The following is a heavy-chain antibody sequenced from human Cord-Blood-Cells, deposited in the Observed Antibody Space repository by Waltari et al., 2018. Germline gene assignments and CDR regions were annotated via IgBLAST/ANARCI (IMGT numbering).Heavy chain of an antibody. Sequence: QVQLQESGPGLVKPSGTLSLTCAVSGGSISSSNWWSWVRPPPGKWLEWLGEIYHSGSTNYNPALQSRVTISVDKSRNQCALKLSCVTAADTAVYYWARGPNWNYFDYWGQGTLVTVSS. CDR3: ARGPNWNYFDY. CDR2: IYHSGST. J-gene: IGHJ4*02. CDR1: GGSISSSNW. D-gene: IGHD1-20*01. V-gene: IGHV4-4*02.